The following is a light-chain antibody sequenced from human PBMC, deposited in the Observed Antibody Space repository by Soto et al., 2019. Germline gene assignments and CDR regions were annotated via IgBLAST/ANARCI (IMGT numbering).Light chain of an antibody. Sequence: QSALTQPASVSGSPGQSITISCTGTSSDVGGYNYVSWYQQYPGKVPKLMIYEVSYRPSGVSNRFSGSKSGNTASLTISGLQAEDEADYYCSSYTSSSTYVFGTGTKVTVL. CDR2: EVS. CDR3: SSYTSSSTYV. V-gene: IGLV2-14*01. CDR1: SSDVGGYNY. J-gene: IGLJ1*01.